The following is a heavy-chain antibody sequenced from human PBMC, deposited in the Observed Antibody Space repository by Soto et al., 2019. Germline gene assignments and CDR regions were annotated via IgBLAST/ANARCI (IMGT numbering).Heavy chain of an antibody. V-gene: IGHV3-23*01. CDR1: EFTFRSYA. CDR2: ISDIGGST. Sequence: GGSLRLSCAASEFTFRSYAMSWVRQAPGKGLEWVSAISDIGGSTYYADSVKGRFTISRDNSKNTLYLQMNSLRPEDTAVYYCAKANTVTSPFDPWGQGTLVTVSS. D-gene: IGHD4-17*01. CDR3: AKANTVTSPFDP. J-gene: IGHJ5*02.